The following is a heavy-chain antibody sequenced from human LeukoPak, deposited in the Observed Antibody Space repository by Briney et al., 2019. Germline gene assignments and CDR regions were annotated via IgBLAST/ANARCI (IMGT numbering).Heavy chain of an antibody. V-gene: IGHV4-59*01. D-gene: IGHD6-13*01. CDR2: MYYSGNT. CDR3: ARVSSSSWFGPFDY. J-gene: IGHJ4*02. CDR1: GGSLSRYY. Sequence: SETLSLTCTVSGGSLSRYYWTWIRQPPGKGLEWIGYMYYSGNTNYNTSLKNRGTISVDTSKSQFSLQLSAVTAADTAVCYCARVSSSSWFGPFDYWGQGTLATVSS.